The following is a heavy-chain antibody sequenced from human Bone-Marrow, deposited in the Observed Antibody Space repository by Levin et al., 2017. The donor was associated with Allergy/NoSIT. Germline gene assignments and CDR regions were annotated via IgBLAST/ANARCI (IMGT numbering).Heavy chain of an antibody. CDR3: AREFYFGMDA. CDR2: ITNSGNT. D-gene: IGHD3-10*01. CDR1: GFTFSDYY. J-gene: IGHJ6*02. Sequence: TGGSLRLSCAASGFTFSDYYMNWIRQAPGKGLEWVSSITNSGNTDYAGSVKGRFTISRDNAKNSLYLQMISLRAEDTAVYYCAREFYFGMDAWGQGTTVTVSS. V-gene: IGHV3-11*01.